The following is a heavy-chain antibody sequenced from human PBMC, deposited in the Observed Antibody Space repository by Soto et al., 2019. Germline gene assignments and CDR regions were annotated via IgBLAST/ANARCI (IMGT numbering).Heavy chain of an antibody. J-gene: IGHJ4*02. V-gene: IGHV4-31*03. Sequence: QVQLQESGPGLVKPSQTLSLTCTVSGGSISSGGYYWSWIRQHPGKGLEWIGYIYYSGSTYYNPSLKSRVTISVVTSKNQFSLKLSSVTAADTAVYYCARAARTRPRAPVVTMDYWGQGTLVTVSS. CDR3: ARAARTRPRAPVVTMDY. CDR1: GGSISSGGYY. D-gene: IGHD3-22*01. CDR2: IYYSGST.